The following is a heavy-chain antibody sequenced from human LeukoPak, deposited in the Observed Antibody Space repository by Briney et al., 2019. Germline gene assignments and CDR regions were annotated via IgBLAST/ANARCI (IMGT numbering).Heavy chain of an antibody. CDR3: AKDVSYDRSGALDY. Sequence: GGSLRLSCAASAFTFDDYAMHWVRQAPGKGLEWVSGISWNSGSIGYADSVKGRFTISRDNAKNSLYLQMNSLRAEDTALYYCAKDVSYDRSGALDYWGQGTLVTVSS. J-gene: IGHJ4*02. CDR2: ISWNSGSI. CDR1: AFTFDDYA. D-gene: IGHD3-22*01. V-gene: IGHV3-9*01.